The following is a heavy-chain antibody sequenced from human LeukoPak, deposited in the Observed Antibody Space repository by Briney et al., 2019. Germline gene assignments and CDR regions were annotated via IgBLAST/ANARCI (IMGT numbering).Heavy chain of an antibody. V-gene: IGHV3-48*03. Sequence: GGSLRLSCAASGFTFSSFEMNWVRQAPGKGPEWVSYISTSGSIMYYADSVKGRFAVSRDNAKNSVHLQMNSLRDEDTAIYYCARGLSGRLGYWGRGTLVTVSS. J-gene: IGHJ4*02. CDR3: ARGLSGRLGY. CDR1: GFTFSSFE. D-gene: IGHD6-6*01. CDR2: ISTSGSIM.